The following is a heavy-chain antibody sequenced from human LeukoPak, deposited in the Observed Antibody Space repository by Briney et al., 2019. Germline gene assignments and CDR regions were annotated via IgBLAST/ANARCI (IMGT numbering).Heavy chain of an antibody. CDR3: ATAPILRGEGGEHYKYGMDV. CDR1: VGSISSGNW. Sequence: PSGTLSLTCGVSVGSISSGNWWSWVRQSPGKGLEWIGEIYHNGTLNYNPSLKGRVTISADTFKNHFSLKLTSVTAADTAVYYCATAPILRGEGGEHYKYGMDVWGQGTTVIVSS. J-gene: IGHJ6*02. D-gene: IGHD2-2*02. V-gene: IGHV4-4*02. CDR2: IYHNGTL.